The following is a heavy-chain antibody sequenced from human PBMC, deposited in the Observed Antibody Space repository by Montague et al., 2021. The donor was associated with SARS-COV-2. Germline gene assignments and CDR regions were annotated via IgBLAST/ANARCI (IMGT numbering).Heavy chain of an antibody. Sequence: SETLSLTCTVSGASVRSGNSYWNWIRQPPGKGLEWIGNISYSGSTNYSPSLKSRVTISVDTSKNQLSLKVISATAADTAVYYCSRICYGSVGYYYIYPDWGQGTLVTVSS. V-gene: IGHV4-61*01. CDR2: ISYSGST. J-gene: IGHJ1*01. D-gene: IGHD3-22*01. CDR1: GASVRSGNSY. CDR3: SRICYGSVGYYYIYPD.